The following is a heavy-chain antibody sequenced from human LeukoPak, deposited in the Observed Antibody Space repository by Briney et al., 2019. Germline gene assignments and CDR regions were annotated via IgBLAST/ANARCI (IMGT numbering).Heavy chain of an antibody. D-gene: IGHD3-10*01. V-gene: IGHV4-39*07. CDR1: GGSISSGSYY. CDR3: ARGYGSGSYRPYYFDY. CDR2: IYHSGST. J-gene: IGHJ4*02. Sequence: PSETLSLTCTVSGGSISSGSYYWSWIRQPPGKGLEWIGTIYHSGSTYYNPSLKSRVTISLDTSKNQFSLKLSSVTAADTAVYYCARGYGSGSYRPYYFDYWGQGTLVTVSS.